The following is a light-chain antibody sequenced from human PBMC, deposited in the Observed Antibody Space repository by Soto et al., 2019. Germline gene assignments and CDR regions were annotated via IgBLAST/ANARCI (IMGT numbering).Light chain of an antibody. CDR3: QQSYSRPRT. CDR2: TAS. J-gene: IGKJ1*01. V-gene: IGKV1-39*01. CDR1: QSIANY. Sequence: DIQMTQSPSSLSASLGDRVTITCRTSQSIANYLNWYQQKPGKAPNLLIYTASNLESGVPSRFSGSGSGTDFTLTISSLQPEDFATYFCQQSYSRPRTFGQGTKV.